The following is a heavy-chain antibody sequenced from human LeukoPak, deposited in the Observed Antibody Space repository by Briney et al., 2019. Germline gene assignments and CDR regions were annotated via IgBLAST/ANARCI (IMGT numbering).Heavy chain of an antibody. J-gene: IGHJ4*02. CDR2: ISYDGSNK. CDR3: AKDNVVVVTAIMYY. V-gene: IGHV3-30*18. D-gene: IGHD2-21*02. Sequence: GGSLRLSCAASGFTFSSYGMHRVRQAPGKGLEWVAVISYDGSNKYYADSVKGRFTISRDNSKNTLYLQMNSLRAEDTAVYYCAKDNVVVVTAIMYYWGQGTLVTVSS. CDR1: GFTFSSYG.